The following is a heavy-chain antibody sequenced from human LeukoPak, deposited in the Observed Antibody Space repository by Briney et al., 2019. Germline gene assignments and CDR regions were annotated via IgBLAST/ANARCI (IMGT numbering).Heavy chain of an antibody. CDR1: GGTFSSYA. CDR2: IIPIFGTA. D-gene: IGHD4-17*01. CDR3: ARHKLSPRDYGVHDEYFQH. Sequence: SVKVSCKASGGTFSSYAISWVRQAPGQGREWMGRIIPIFGTANYAQKFQGRVTITTDESTSTAYMELSSLRSEDTAVYYCARHKLSPRDYGVHDEYFQHWGQGTLVTVSS. J-gene: IGHJ1*01. V-gene: IGHV1-69*05.